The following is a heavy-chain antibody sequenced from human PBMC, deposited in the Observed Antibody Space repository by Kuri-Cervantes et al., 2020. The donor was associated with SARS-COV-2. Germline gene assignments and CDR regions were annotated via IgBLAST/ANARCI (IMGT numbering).Heavy chain of an antibody. D-gene: IGHD5-24*01. CDR3: ARLGDGYNWSYFDY. Sequence: SQTLSLTCAVYGGSFSDYSWNWIRQPPGKGLEWIGYIYYSGSTNYNPSLKSRVTISVDTSKNQFSLKLSSVTAADTAVYYCARLGDGYNWSYFDYWGQGTLVTVSS. CDR1: GGSFSDYS. J-gene: IGHJ4*02. CDR2: IYYSGST. V-gene: IGHV4-59*01.